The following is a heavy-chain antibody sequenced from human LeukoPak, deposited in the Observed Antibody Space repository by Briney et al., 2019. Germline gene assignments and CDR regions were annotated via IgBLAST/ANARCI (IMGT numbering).Heavy chain of an antibody. CDR2: INHSGGT. D-gene: IGHD3-9*01. Sequence: SETLSLTCAVYGGSFSGYYWSWIRQPPGKGLEWIGEINHSGGTNYNPSLKSRVTISVDTSKNQFSLKLSSVTAADTAVYYCARGNELRYFDWSPTAYGMDVWGQGTTVTVSS. CDR1: GGSFSGYY. J-gene: IGHJ6*02. V-gene: IGHV4-34*01. CDR3: ARGNELRYFDWSPTAYGMDV.